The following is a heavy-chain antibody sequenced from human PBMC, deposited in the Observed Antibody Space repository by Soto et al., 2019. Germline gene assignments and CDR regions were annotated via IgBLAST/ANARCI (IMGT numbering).Heavy chain of an antibody. J-gene: IGHJ2*01. CDR3: AKDRGGDCPDNSHWYFDL. CDR1: GFTFSSYG. CDR2: ISDTGSSH. V-gene: IGHV3-30*18. Sequence: GGSLRLSCVGSGFTFSSYGMHWVRQAPGEGLECVAVISDTGSSHYYAASVEGRFTISRENSKNTLSLHMDRLRVEDTAVYYCAKDRGGDCPDNSHWYFDLWGRGTLVTVSS. D-gene: IGHD2-8*02.